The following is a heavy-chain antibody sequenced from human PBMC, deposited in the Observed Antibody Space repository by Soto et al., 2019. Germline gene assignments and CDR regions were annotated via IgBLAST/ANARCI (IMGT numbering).Heavy chain of an antibody. CDR1: GYTFTSYG. J-gene: IGHJ5*02. CDR3: ARDNKRLAAADPFDP. D-gene: IGHD6-13*01. Sequence: QVQLVQSGAEVKKPGASVKVSCKASGYTFTSYGISWVRQAPGQGLEWMGWISAYNGNTNYAQTLQGRVTMTTDTSTSTAYMELRSLRSDDTALYYCARDNKRLAAADPFDPWGQGTLVTVSS. CDR2: ISAYNGNT. V-gene: IGHV1-18*01.